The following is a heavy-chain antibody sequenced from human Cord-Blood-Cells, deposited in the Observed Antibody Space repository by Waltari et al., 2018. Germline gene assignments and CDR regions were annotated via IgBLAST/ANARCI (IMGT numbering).Heavy chain of an antibody. V-gene: IGHV3-7*01. J-gene: IGHJ4*02. CDR2: IKQDGSDK. D-gene: IGHD7-27*01. CDR1: VFPFSSSW. Sequence: EVQLVESGGGLVQPGGSLRFSREASVFPFSSSWMSWVRQDPGKGLEWVANIKQDGSDKYYVDSVKGRFTISRDNAKNSLYLQMNSLRAEDTAVYYCAKNWGFDYWGQGTLVTVSS. CDR3: AKNWGFDY.